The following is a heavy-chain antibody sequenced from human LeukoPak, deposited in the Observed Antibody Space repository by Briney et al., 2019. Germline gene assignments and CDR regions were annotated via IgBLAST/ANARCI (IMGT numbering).Heavy chain of an antibody. J-gene: IGHJ2*01. CDR3: ARDLSGYDWFFDL. D-gene: IGHD3-10*01. Sequence: PGGSLRLSCAASGFTFSRFGMHWVRQAPGKGLEWVTFINYDGSKEYYADSVKGRFTISKDNARNALYLQMNSLRAEDTAVYYCARDLSGYDWFFDLWGRGTLVTVSS. CDR2: INYDGSKE. V-gene: IGHV3-30*02. CDR1: GFTFSRFG.